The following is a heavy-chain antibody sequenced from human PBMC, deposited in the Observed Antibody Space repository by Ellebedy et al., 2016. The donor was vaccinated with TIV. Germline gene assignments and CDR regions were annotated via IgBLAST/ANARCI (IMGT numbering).Heavy chain of an antibody. Sequence: PGGSLRLSCAASGFTFTTYWMSWVPQAPGKGLEWVANMNQVGSEKYYVDSVKVRFTISRDNAQNSLYLHMNNLRAEDTAVYYCARDPNSPGDTGYGDYWGQGVVVTVST. D-gene: IGHD5-12*01. CDR3: ARDPNSPGDTGYGDY. CDR1: GFTFTTYW. J-gene: IGHJ4*02. CDR2: MNQVGSEK. V-gene: IGHV3-7*03.